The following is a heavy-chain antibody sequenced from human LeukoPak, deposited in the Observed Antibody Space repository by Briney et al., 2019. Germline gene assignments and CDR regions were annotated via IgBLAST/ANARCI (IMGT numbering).Heavy chain of an antibody. V-gene: IGHV1-3*01. D-gene: IGHD3-3*01. CDR1: EYTFTNYP. CDR3: ARRDTIPRFDY. J-gene: IGHJ4*02. CDR2: INGGNGNT. Sequence: GASVKVSCKASEYTFTNYPIHWVRQAPGQGLEWVGWINGGNGNTKYSEKFRGRVTITRDTSASSAYLELNSLRSEDTAVYYCARRDTIPRFDYWGQGTMVTVSS.